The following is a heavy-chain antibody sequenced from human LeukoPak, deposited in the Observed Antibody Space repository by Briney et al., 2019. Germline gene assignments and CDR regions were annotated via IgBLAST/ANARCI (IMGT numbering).Heavy chain of an antibody. CDR3: AKTRGNSWSGFDY. CDR1: GFTLSSYS. V-gene: IGHV3-23*01. Sequence: GGSLRLSCAASGFTLSSYSMSWVRQAPGKGLEWVSAISGSGGSPYYADSVKGRFTISRDTSKNTLYLQMNSLRAEDTAVYYCAKTRGNSWSGFDYWGQGTLVTVSS. J-gene: IGHJ4*02. D-gene: IGHD6-13*01. CDR2: ISGSGGSP.